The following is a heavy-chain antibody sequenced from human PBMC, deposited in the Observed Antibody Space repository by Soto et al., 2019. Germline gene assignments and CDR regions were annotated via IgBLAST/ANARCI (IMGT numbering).Heavy chain of an antibody. V-gene: IGHV4-39*01. CDR1: GGSISSSSYY. Sequence: PSETLSLTCTVSGGSISSSSYYWGWIRQPPGKGLEWIGSIYYSGSTYYNPSLKSRVTISVGTSKNQFSLKLSSVTAADTAVYYCASSYYYDSSGFRIPFDYWGQGTLVTVSS. CDR2: IYYSGST. J-gene: IGHJ4*02. CDR3: ASSYYYDSSGFRIPFDY. D-gene: IGHD3-22*01.